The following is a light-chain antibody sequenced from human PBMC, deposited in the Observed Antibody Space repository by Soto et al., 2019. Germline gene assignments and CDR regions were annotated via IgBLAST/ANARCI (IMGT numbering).Light chain of an antibody. V-gene: IGKV3-15*01. CDR2: DPS. CDR1: QSVSSTY. Sequence: EIVLTQSPGTLSLPPGERSTLSCRAIQSVSSTYLAWYQQKPGQAPRLLIYDPSISATGIPVRFTGSGSGTEFTLTISNLQYEDFAVYYCQRYDHWHPWTFGQGTKVDIK. J-gene: IGKJ1*01. CDR3: QRYDHWHPWT.